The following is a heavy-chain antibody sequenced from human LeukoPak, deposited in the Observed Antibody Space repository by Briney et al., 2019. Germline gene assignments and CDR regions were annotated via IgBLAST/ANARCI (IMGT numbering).Heavy chain of an antibody. D-gene: IGHD5-24*01. V-gene: IGHV4-59*11. J-gene: IGHJ6*02. Sequence: PSETLSLTCSVSGGSITSLYWSWVRQPPGKGPEYAGYVHQTGVTNYNPSLRGRVTVSMDTSKNQFSLKLNSVTAADTAVYYCVRSATIAVFRYGMDVWGQGTTVTVSS. CDR3: VRSATIAVFRYGMDV. CDR1: GGSITSLY. CDR2: VHQTGVT.